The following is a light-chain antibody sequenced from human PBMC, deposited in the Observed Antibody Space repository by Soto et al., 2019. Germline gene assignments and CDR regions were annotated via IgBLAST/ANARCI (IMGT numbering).Light chain of an antibody. Sequence: IALTQTPLSHSVTPGQPASISCKSTQSLLQSDGKTYLYWFFQRPGQPPQILIYEASKRFSGVSDRFSGRGSGTEFTLKISRVEPEDVGVYYCMQCAQLPRTFGPGTKLEIK. CDR1: QSLLQSDGKTY. J-gene: IGKJ2*01. V-gene: IGKV2D-29*01. CDR3: MQCAQLPRT. CDR2: EAS.